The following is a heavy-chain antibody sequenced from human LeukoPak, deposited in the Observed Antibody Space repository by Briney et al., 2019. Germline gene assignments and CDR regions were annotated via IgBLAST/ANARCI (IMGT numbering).Heavy chain of an antibody. CDR1: GFTFDDYT. J-gene: IGHJ4*02. Sequence: QSGGSLRLSCAASGFTFDDYTMHWVRQAPGKGLEWVSLISWDGGSTYYTDSVKGRFTISRDNSKNTLYLQMNSLRGEDTAVYYCAKDPGKFWSGHDYWGQGTLVTVSS. CDR3: AKDPGKFWSGHDY. CDR2: ISWDGGST. D-gene: IGHD3-3*01. V-gene: IGHV3-43*01.